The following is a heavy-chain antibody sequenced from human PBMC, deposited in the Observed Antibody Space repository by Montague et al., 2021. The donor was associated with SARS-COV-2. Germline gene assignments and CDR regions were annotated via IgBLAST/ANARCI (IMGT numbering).Heavy chain of an antibody. V-gene: IGHV3-23*01. CDR1: GFTFSSYA. CDR3: RVGNYYDSISDY. Sequence: SLRLSCAASGFTFSSYAMSWVRQAPGKGLEWVSAISGSGGSTYYADSMKGRFTISRDNSKNTLYLQMNSLRAEDTAVYYCRVGNYYDSISDYWGQGTLVTVSS. J-gene: IGHJ4*02. D-gene: IGHD3-22*01. CDR2: ISGSGGST.